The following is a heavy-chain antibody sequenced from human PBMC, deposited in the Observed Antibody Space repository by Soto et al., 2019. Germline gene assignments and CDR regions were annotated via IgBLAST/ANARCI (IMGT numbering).Heavy chain of an antibody. CDR2: LIHGGST. D-gene: IGHD3-16*01. CDR3: ARSPLGYDYVRQTWREVGDSFDI. Sequence: SETLSLTCAIYGASLGGFHWTWLRQAPGKGLEWIGELIHGGSTNYNPSLKGRVSFSLDTSKNQFSLHLMSVTAADTAVYYCARSPLGYDYVRQTWREVGDSFDIWGRGTVVT. CDR1: GASLGGFH. J-gene: IGHJ3*02. V-gene: IGHV4-34*12.